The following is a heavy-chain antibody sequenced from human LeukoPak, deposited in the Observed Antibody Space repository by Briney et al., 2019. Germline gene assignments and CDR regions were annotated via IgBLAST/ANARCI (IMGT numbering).Heavy chain of an antibody. Sequence: SETLSLTCAVYGGSFSGYYWSWIRQPPGKGLEWIGEINHSGSTNYNPSLKSRVTISVDTSKNQFSLKLSSVTAADTAVYYCARGQLWFPPVLVEWGQGTLVTVSS. CDR2: INHSGST. V-gene: IGHV4-34*01. CDR3: ARGQLWFPPVLVE. J-gene: IGHJ4*02. CDR1: GGSFSGYY. D-gene: IGHD5-18*01.